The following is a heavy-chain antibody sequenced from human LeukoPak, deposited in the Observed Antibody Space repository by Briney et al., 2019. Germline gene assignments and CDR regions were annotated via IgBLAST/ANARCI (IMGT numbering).Heavy chain of an antibody. Sequence: PGGSLRLSCEASGFTFSSYGMSWVRQAPGKGLEWVSVISGSGSSTDYADSVKGRFTISRDNSKNTLFLQMNSLRAEDTALYYCAKDRGTTVVKALDDWGQGTLVTVSS. J-gene: IGHJ4*02. V-gene: IGHV3-23*01. CDR2: ISGSGSST. CDR3: AKDRGTTVVKALDD. D-gene: IGHD4-23*01. CDR1: GFTFSSYG.